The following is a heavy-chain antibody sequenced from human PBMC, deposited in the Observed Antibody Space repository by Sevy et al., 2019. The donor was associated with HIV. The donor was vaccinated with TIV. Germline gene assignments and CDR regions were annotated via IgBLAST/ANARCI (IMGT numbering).Heavy chain of an antibody. V-gene: IGHV3-7*01. J-gene: IGHJ4*02. Sequence: GGSLRLSCAASGFSLNNYWMNWVRQAPGKGMEWGANRKQDGSVKYYVDSVKGRFTISRDNARNLRYLQMNSLRVEDTALYYCVRAIAAAGSFWGQGTLVTVSS. CDR2: RKQDGSVK. D-gene: IGHD6-13*01. CDR1: GFSLNNYW. CDR3: VRAIAAAGSF.